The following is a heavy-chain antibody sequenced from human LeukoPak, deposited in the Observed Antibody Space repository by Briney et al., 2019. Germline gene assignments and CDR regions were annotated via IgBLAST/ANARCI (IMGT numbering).Heavy chain of an antibody. Sequence: ASVKVSFKASGGTFSSYAISWVRQAPGQGLEWMGGIIPIFGTANYAQKFQGRVTITADESTSTAYMELSSLRSEDTAVYYCASRGDEDCSGGSCYSDFDYWGQGTLVTVSS. D-gene: IGHD2-15*01. CDR1: GGTFSSYA. V-gene: IGHV1-69*01. J-gene: IGHJ4*02. CDR2: IIPIFGTA. CDR3: ASRGDEDCSGGSCYSDFDY.